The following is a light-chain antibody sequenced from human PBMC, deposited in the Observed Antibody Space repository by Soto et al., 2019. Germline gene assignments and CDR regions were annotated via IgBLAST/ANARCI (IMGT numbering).Light chain of an antibody. Sequence: EIVLTQSPGTLSLSPGERATLSCRASQSVTSNYLACYQLKPGQAPRLLIYAASNTSTGIPDRFSGSGSGTDFTLSISRLEPEDFAVYYCQQYGSTPSITFGQGTRLEIK. V-gene: IGKV3-20*01. CDR1: QSVTSNY. CDR2: AAS. CDR3: QQYGSTPSIT. J-gene: IGKJ5*01.